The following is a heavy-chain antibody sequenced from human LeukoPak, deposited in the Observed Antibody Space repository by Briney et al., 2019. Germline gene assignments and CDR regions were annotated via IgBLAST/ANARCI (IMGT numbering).Heavy chain of an antibody. CDR1: AGSISSGSYY. CDR3: ARSYYDLPSFDY. J-gene: IGHJ4*02. V-gene: IGHV4-61*02. CDR2: IYTSGST. Sequence: TSQTLSLTCTAPAGSISSGSYYWRWIRQPAGKVLERIGRIYTSGSTNYNPSLKSRITISVDTSKNQFSLKLSSVTAADTAVYYCARSYYDLPSFDYWGQGTLVTVSS. D-gene: IGHD3-3*01.